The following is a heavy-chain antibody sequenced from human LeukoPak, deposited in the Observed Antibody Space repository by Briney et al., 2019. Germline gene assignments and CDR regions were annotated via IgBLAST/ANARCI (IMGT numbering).Heavy chain of an antibody. D-gene: IGHD6-19*01. CDR2: ISSSSYI. CDR3: ARDPIAVAGHFDY. V-gene: IGHV3-21*01. CDR1: GFTFSSYS. Sequence: GGSLRLSCAASGFTFSSYSMNWVRQAPGKGLEWVSSISSSSYIYYADSVKGRFTISRDNAKNSLYLQMNSLRAEDTAVYYCARDPIAVAGHFDYWGQGTLVTVSS. J-gene: IGHJ4*02.